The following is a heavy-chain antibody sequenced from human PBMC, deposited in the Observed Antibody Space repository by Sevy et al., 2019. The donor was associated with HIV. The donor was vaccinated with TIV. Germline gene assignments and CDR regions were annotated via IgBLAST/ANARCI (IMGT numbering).Heavy chain of an antibody. Sequence: SESLSLTCNVSGASITSYYWSWIRQPPGKGLEWVGDIGSSGPGNYNPSIKSRVTLSVDTTKSHFSLKLRSVTAVDTAVYYCARSRYYFDSWGQGALVTVSS. J-gene: IGHJ4*02. D-gene: IGHD3-9*01. CDR3: ARSRYYFDS. CDR1: GASITSYY. V-gene: IGHV4-4*08. CDR2: IGSSGPG.